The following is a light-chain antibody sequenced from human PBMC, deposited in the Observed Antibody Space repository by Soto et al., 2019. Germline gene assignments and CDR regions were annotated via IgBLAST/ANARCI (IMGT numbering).Light chain of an antibody. Sequence: DIQMTQTPSTLSASVVDRFTITCLASQSISNWLAWYQQKPGKAPKLLIYDASSLESGVPSRFSGSGSGTEFTLTISSLQPDDFATYYCQQYNSYSWTFGQGTK. CDR1: QSISNW. J-gene: IGKJ1*01. CDR3: QQYNSYSWT. V-gene: IGKV1-5*01. CDR2: DAS.